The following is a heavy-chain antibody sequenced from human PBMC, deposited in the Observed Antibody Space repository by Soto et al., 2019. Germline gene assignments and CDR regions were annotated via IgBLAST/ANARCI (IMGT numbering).Heavy chain of an antibody. Sequence: GGSLRLSCAASGFSFSNYAMSWVRQAPGKGLEWVSSITGSGGTTYSADSMKGRFTISRDNSRNTLYLQMISLRADDTAVYYCAKDRPNYYGSGAYYKAGGDYWGQGTLVTVSS. CDR2: ITGSGGTT. V-gene: IGHV3-23*01. J-gene: IGHJ4*02. D-gene: IGHD3-10*01. CDR1: GFSFSNYA. CDR3: AKDRPNYYGSGAYYKAGGDY.